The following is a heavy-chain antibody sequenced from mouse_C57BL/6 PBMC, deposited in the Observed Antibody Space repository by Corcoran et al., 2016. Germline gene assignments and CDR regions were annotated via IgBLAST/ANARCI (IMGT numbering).Heavy chain of an antibody. CDR3: ARCSSYWYFDV. Sequence: QIQLVQSGPELKKPGETVKISCKASGYTFTTYGMSWVKQAPGKGLKWMGWINTYSGVPTYADDFKGRFAFSLETSASTAYLQINNIKNEDTATYFCARCSSYWYFDVWGTGTTVTVSS. V-gene: IGHV9-3*01. J-gene: IGHJ1*03. D-gene: IGHD1-1*01. CDR2: INTYSGVP. CDR1: GYTFTTYG.